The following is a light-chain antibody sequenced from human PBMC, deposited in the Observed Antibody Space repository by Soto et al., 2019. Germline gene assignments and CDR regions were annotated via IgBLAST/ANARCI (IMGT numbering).Light chain of an antibody. V-gene: IGKV1-5*01. J-gene: IGKJ5*01. CDR2: DAS. CDR3: QQFHSYPIT. CDR1: QSISSW. Sequence: DIQMTQSPSTLSASVGDRVTITCRASQSISSWLAWYQQKPRKAPKLLIYDASSLESGVPSRFSGSGSGTEFTLTISSLQPDDFATYYCQQFHSYPITFGQGTRMEIK.